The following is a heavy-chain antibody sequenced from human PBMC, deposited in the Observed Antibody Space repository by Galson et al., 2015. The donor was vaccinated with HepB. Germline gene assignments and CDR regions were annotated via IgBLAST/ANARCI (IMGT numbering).Heavy chain of an antibody. D-gene: IGHD6-6*01. CDR1: GFTFSNAW. V-gene: IGHV3-15*01. J-gene: IGHJ6*03. CDR2: IKSKTDGGTT. Sequence: SLRLSCAASGFTFSNAWMSWVRQAPGKGLEWVGRIKSKTDGGTTDYAAPVKGRFTISRDDSKNTLYLQMNSLKTEDTAVYYCTTGGKEYSSSYYYYYYMDVWGKGTTVTVSS. CDR3: TTGGKEYSSSYYYYYYMDV.